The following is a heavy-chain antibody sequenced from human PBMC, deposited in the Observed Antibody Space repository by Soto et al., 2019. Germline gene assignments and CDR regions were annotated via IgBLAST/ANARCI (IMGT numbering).Heavy chain of an antibody. V-gene: IGHV1-58*01. CDR1: GFTFTSSA. CDR3: AASLGPVWSDYSPNGGYYYYYGMDV. D-gene: IGHD3-3*01. CDR2: IVVGSGNT. Sequence: GASVKVSCKASGFTFTSSAVQWVRQARGQRLEWIGWIVVGSGNTNYAQKFQERVTITRDMSTSTAYMELSSLRSEDTAVYYCAASLGPVWSDYSPNGGYYYYYGMDVWGQGTTVTVSS. J-gene: IGHJ6*02.